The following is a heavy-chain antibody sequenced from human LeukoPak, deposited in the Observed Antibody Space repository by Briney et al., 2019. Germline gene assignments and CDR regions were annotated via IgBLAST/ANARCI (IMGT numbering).Heavy chain of an antibody. Sequence: ASVKVSCKASGYTFTSYDINWVRQATGQGLEWMGWMNPNSGNTGYAQKFQGRVTMTRDMSTSTVYMELSSLRSEDTAVYYCARDGIEGRPYNWFDPWGQGTLVTVSS. CDR1: GYTFTSYD. D-gene: IGHD1-26*01. CDR2: MNPNSGNT. CDR3: ARDGIEGRPYNWFDP. J-gene: IGHJ5*02. V-gene: IGHV1-8*01.